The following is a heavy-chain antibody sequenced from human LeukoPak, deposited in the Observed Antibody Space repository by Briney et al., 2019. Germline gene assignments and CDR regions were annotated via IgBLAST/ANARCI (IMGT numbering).Heavy chain of an antibody. J-gene: IGHJ4*02. Sequence: SETLSLTCTVSGGSISSYYWSWIRQPPGKGLEWLGYIYYSGSTNYNPSLKSRVTISVDTSKNQFSLKLSSVTAADTAVYYCARIPQYDFWSGYSPYYFDYWGQGTLVTVSS. V-gene: IGHV4-59*01. CDR2: IYYSGST. D-gene: IGHD3-3*01. CDR1: GGSISSYY. CDR3: ARIPQYDFWSGYSPYYFDY.